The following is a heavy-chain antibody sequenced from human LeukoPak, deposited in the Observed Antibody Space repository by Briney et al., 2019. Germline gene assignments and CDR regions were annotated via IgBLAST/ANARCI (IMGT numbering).Heavy chain of an antibody. Sequence: SGGSLRLSCAASGFTFDDYAMPWVRQAPGKGLEWVSGISWNSGSIGYADSVKGRFTISRDNAKNSLYLQMNSLRAEDTALYYCAKDTGFEYSSSMSSWGQGTLVTVSS. J-gene: IGHJ5*02. CDR2: ISWNSGSI. D-gene: IGHD6-6*01. CDR3: AKDTGFEYSSSMSS. V-gene: IGHV3-9*01. CDR1: GFTFDDYA.